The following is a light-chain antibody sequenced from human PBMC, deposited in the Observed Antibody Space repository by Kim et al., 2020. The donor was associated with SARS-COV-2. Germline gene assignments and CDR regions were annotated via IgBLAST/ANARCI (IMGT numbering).Light chain of an antibody. CDR3: QQRSNWPLT. J-gene: IGKJ4*01. CDR2: DAS. V-gene: IGKV3-11*01. Sequence: EIVLTQSPATLSLSPGERATLSCRASQSVSSYLVWYQQKPGQAPRLLIYDASNRVTGIPARFSGSGSGTDFTLTISSLEPEDFAVYYCQQRSNWPLTFGGGTKVEI. CDR1: QSVSSY.